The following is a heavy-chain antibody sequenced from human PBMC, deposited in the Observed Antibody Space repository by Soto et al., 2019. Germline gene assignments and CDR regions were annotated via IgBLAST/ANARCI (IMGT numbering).Heavy chain of an antibody. CDR3: AREVVIVPTEKGWFDP. Sequence: QVQLVHSGAEVKRPGSSVKVSCKASGGTFKTYTISWVRQAPGQGLEWMGRIIPILDIANYAQKFQGRVTITADKSTSTAYMELSSLRSEDTAVYYCAREVVIVPTEKGWFDPWGKGTLVTVSS. D-gene: IGHD2-2*01. V-gene: IGHV1-69*04. CDR1: GGTFKTYT. CDR2: IIPILDIA. J-gene: IGHJ5*02.